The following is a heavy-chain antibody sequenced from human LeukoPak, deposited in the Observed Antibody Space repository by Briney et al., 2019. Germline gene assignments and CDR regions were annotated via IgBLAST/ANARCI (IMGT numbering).Heavy chain of an antibody. CDR1: GFTFSSYG. CDR3: AKDGNDFWSGPVDY. CDR2: IWYDGSNK. D-gene: IGHD3-3*01. J-gene: IGHJ4*02. Sequence: GGSLRPSCAASGFTFSSYGMHWVRQAPGKGLEWVAVIWYDGSNKYYADSVKGRFTISRDNSKNTLYLQMNSLRAEDTAVYYCAKDGNDFWSGPVDYWGQGTLVTVSS. V-gene: IGHV3-33*06.